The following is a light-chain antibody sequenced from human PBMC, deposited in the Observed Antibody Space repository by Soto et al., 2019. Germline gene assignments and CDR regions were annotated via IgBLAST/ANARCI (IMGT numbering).Light chain of an antibody. CDR2: GES. J-gene: IGKJ5*01. CDR3: QQYNNWPLT. CDR1: QSVSSN. Sequence: DIVLTQSPSTLSLSLGDSVTISCRASQSVSSNLAWYQQKVGQAPRPLIYGESTRATGIPDRFSGSGSGTELTLTISRLQSEDFAVYYCQQYNNWPLTCGQGTRLDIK. V-gene: IGKV3-15*01.